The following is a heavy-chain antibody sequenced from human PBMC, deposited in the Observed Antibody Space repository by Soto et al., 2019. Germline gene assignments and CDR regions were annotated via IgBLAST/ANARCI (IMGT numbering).Heavy chain of an antibody. CDR3: ARLPQLWLNWFDP. CDR1: GGSISSYY. D-gene: IGHD5-18*01. J-gene: IGHJ5*02. V-gene: IGHV4-59*01. CDR2: IYYSGST. Sequence: TSETLSLTCTVSGGSISSYYWSWIRQPPGKGLEWIGYIYYSGSTNYNPSLKSRVTISVDTSKNQFSLKLSSVTAADTAVYYCARLPQLWLNWFDPSGKGTLVTVSS.